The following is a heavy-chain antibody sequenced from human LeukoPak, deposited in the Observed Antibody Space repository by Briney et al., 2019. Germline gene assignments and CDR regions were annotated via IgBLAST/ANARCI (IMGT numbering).Heavy chain of an antibody. V-gene: IGHV3-23*01. Sequence: GGSLRLSCAASGFTFSSYAMSWVRQAPGKGLEWVSGISGSGDSAYYAGSVKGRFTISRDNSKNTLFLQMNSLRAEDTAVYYCAKGGGWYYYFDYWGQGTLVTVSS. CDR3: AKGGGWYYYFDY. D-gene: IGHD6-19*01. CDR1: GFTFSSYA. CDR2: ISGSGDSA. J-gene: IGHJ4*02.